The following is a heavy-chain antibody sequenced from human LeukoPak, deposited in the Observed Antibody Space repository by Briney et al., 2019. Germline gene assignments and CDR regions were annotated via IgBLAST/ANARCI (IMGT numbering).Heavy chain of an antibody. Sequence: GGSLRLSCAASGFTFSSCGMHWVRQAPGKGLEWVAVISYDGSNKYYADSVKGRFTISRDNPKNTLYLQMNSLRAEDTAVYYCAKDSSAGYYYYGMDVWGQGTTVTVSS. J-gene: IGHJ6*02. CDR2: ISYDGSNK. V-gene: IGHV3-30*18. CDR1: GFTFSSCG. CDR3: AKDSSAGYYYYGMDV.